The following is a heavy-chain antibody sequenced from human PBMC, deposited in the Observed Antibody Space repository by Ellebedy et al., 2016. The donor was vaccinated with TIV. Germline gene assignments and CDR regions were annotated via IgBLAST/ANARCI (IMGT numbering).Heavy chain of an antibody. CDR2: ITGSSSYM. V-gene: IGHV3-21*01. Sequence: GESLKISCAGAGFTFSNYNMNWVRKAPGKGLEWVASITGSSSYMFYSDSVKGRFTISRDNAKNSLYLQMNSLRAEDTAVYYCSRGIAAVMYWGQGTLVTVSS. J-gene: IGHJ4*02. D-gene: IGHD6-13*01. CDR1: GFTFSNYN. CDR3: SRGIAAVMY.